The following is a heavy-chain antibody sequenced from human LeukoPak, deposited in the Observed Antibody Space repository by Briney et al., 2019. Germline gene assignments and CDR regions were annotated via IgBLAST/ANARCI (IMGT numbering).Heavy chain of an antibody. V-gene: IGHV1-2*02. D-gene: IGHD6-19*01. CDR1: GYTFTGYH. CDR2: INPNSGGT. CDR3: ARTYRSAWYEGIDY. Sequence: GASVKVSCKASGYTFTGYHIHWVRQAPGQGFEWIGWINPNSGGTNYAQKFQGRVSMTRYTSISTAYMELTRLTSDDTAVYYCARTYRSAWYEGIDYWGQGTLVIVSS. J-gene: IGHJ4*02.